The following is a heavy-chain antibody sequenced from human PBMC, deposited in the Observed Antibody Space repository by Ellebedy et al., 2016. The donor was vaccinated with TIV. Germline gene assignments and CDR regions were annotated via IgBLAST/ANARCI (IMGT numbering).Heavy chain of an antibody. V-gene: IGHV1-2*02. CDR2: VNPITGGT. Sequence: ASVKVSCKASGYTFAGHYLHWVRQAPGQGLEWMGWVNPITGGTNYAQKFQGRVTMTRDTSISTAYMELSRLRSDDTAVYYCARVVAVADARDYWGQGTLVTVSS. CDR1: GYTFAGHY. CDR3: ARVVAVADARDY. J-gene: IGHJ4*02. D-gene: IGHD6-19*01.